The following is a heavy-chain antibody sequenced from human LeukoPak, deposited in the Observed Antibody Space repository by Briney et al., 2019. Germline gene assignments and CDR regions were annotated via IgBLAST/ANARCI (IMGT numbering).Heavy chain of an antibody. Sequence: SVKVSCKASGGTFSSYAISWVRQAPGQGLEWMGRIIPIFGTANYAQKFQGRVTITTDESTSTAYMELSSPRSEDTAVYYCARDRSYYDSSGFLDYWGQGTLVTVSS. V-gene: IGHV1-69*05. CDR1: GGTFSSYA. CDR3: ARDRSYYDSSGFLDY. CDR2: IIPIFGTA. D-gene: IGHD3-22*01. J-gene: IGHJ4*02.